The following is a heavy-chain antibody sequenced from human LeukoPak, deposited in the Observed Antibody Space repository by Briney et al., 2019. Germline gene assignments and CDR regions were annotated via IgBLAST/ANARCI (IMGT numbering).Heavy chain of an antibody. CDR2: INHSGST. V-gene: IGHV4-34*01. Sequence: SETLSLTCAVYGGSFSGYYWSWIRQPPGKGLEWIGEINHSGSTNYNPSLKSRVTISVDTSKNQFSLKLSSVTAADTAVYYCARKGAYDFWSGYYFPYCYGMDVWGQGTTVTVSS. D-gene: IGHD3-3*01. CDR3: ARKGAYDFWSGYYFPYCYGMDV. CDR1: GGSFSGYY. J-gene: IGHJ6*02.